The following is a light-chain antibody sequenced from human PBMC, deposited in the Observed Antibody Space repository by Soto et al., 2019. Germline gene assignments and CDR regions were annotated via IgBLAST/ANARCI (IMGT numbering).Light chain of an antibody. CDR3: SSFTISRAYG. Sequence: QSALTQPASVSGSPGQSITISCTGTSSDVGGYNYVSWYQQQSGKAPKLMIHEVSNRPSGVSNRFSGSKSGNTASLTISGLQAEDEADYYCSSFTISRAYGFGLRTKVTVL. V-gene: IGLV2-14*01. CDR2: EVS. J-gene: IGLJ1*01. CDR1: SSDVGGYNY.